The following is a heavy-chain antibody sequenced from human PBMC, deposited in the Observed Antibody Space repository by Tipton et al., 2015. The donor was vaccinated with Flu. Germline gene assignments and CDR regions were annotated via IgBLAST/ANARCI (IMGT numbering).Heavy chain of an antibody. CDR1: GDSIRSDYF. CDR2: MSHSGRT. V-gene: IGHV4-38-2*01. J-gene: IGHJ4*02. Sequence: TLSLTCVVSGDSIRSDYFWGWIRQPPGKGLEWIGSMSHSGRTYYNPSLKSRVTISADTWKTQFSLKLGSVTAADTAVYYCARLTYYYGSGTSDCWGQGTLLTVSS. CDR3: ARLTYYYGSGTSDC. D-gene: IGHD3-10*01.